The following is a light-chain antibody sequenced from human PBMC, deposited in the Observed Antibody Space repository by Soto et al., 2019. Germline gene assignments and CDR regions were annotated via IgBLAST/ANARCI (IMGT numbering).Light chain of an antibody. CDR3: QAWDSSTVV. Sequence: SYELTQPPSVSVXXXXTAXXXXSGDKLGDKYACWYQQKPGQSPVLVIYQDSKRPSGIPERFSGSNSGNTATLTISGTQAMDEADYYCQAWDSSTVVFGGGTKLTVL. CDR1: KLGDKY. CDR2: QDS. V-gene: IGLV3-1*01. J-gene: IGLJ2*01.